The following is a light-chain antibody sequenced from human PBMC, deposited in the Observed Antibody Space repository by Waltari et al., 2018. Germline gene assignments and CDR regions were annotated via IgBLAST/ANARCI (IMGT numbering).Light chain of an antibody. J-gene: IGKJ4*01. CDR1: QSVGSY. CDR2: DAS. Sequence: EIVLTQSPATLSLSPGERAPLSCQATQSVGSYLGWYQQKPGQVPRLLIYDASNRATGIPARFSGSGSGTDFTLTISSLEPEDFAVYYCQQRSNWPLTFGGGTTVEIK. V-gene: IGKV3-11*01. CDR3: QQRSNWPLT.